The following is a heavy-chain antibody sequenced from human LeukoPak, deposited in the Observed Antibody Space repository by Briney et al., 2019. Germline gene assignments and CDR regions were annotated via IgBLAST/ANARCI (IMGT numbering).Heavy chain of an antibody. CDR1: GGSISIYH. Sequence: SETLSLTCTVSGGSISIYHWSWIRQPPGKGLEWIGYIYYSGSTNYNPSLKSRVTISVDTSKNQFSLKLSSVTAADTAVYYCARVPYGSGENWFDPWGQGALVTVSS. CDR3: ARVPYGSGENWFDP. J-gene: IGHJ5*02. V-gene: IGHV4-59*01. D-gene: IGHD3-10*01. CDR2: IYYSGST.